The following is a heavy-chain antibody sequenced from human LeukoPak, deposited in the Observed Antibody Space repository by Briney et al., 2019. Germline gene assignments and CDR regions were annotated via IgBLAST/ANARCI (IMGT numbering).Heavy chain of an antibody. CDR3: ARCGATVTMFFDY. J-gene: IGHJ4*02. V-gene: IGHV1-69*04. D-gene: IGHD4-17*01. Sequence: SVKVSCKASGGTFSSYAISWVRQAPGQGLEWMGRIIPILGIANYAQKFQGRVTITADKSTSTAYMEQSSLRSEDTAVYYCARCGATVTMFFDYWGQGTLVTVSS. CDR1: GGTFSSYA. CDR2: IIPILGIA.